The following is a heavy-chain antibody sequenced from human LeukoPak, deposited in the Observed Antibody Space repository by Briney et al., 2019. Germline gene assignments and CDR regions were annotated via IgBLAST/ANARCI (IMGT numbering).Heavy chain of an antibody. Sequence: GASVKVSCKASGYTFTSYAMHWVRQAPGQRLEWMGWINAGNGNTKYSQKFQGRVTITRDTSASTAYMELSSLRSEDTTVYYCARDRGNYDSSGIDYWGQGTLVTVSS. V-gene: IGHV1-3*01. CDR3: ARDRGNYDSSGIDY. CDR1: GYTFTSYA. J-gene: IGHJ4*02. D-gene: IGHD3-22*01. CDR2: INAGNGNT.